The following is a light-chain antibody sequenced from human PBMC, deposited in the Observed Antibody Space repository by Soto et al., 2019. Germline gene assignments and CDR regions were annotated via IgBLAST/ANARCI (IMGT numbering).Light chain of an antibody. Sequence: GDIVTITCRASQSISSWLAWYQQKPGKAPKFLIYDASNLESGVPSRFSGSGSGTEFTLTISSLQPDDFATYYCQQYSSYWTFGQGTKVDLK. CDR3: QQYSSYWT. CDR1: QSISSW. CDR2: DAS. J-gene: IGKJ1*01. V-gene: IGKV1-5*01.